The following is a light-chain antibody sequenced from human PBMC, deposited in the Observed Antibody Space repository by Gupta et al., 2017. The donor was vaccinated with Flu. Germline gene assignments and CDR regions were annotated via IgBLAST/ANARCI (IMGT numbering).Light chain of an antibody. V-gene: IGKV4-1*01. Sequence: NCKASQSVLYSSNNKNYLAWYQQQPGQPPKLLIYWASTRESGVPDRFRGSGSGTDFTLTISSLQSEDVAVYYCQQYYSTPYTFGQGTKLEIK. CDR3: QQYYSTPYT. CDR1: QSVLYSSNNKNY. J-gene: IGKJ2*01. CDR2: WAS.